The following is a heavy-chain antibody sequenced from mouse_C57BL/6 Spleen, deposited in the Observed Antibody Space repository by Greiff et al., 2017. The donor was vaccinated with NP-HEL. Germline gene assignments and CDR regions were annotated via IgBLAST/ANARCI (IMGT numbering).Heavy chain of an antibody. V-gene: IGHV1-50*01. CDR1: GYTFTSYW. J-gene: IGHJ3*01. D-gene: IGHD1-1*02. CDR2: IDPSDSYT. Sequence: QVQLQQPGAELVKPGASVKLSCKASGYTFTSYWMQWVKQRPGQGLEWIGEIDPSDSYTNYNQKFKGKATLTVDTSSSTAYMQLSSLTSEDSAVYYCASKGNPYYGPYWGQGTLVTVSA. CDR3: ASKGNPYYGPY.